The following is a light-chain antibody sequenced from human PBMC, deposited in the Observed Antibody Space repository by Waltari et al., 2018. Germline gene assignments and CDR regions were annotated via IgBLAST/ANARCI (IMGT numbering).Light chain of an antibody. CDR1: QSVSYS. Sequence: LSCRASQSVSYSLAWYQQKPGQTPRLLIYSASNRATGIPARFSGSGSGSDFTLTISSLEPEDFAVYYCQQRSSWPRTFGQGTKVEIK. CDR2: SAS. J-gene: IGKJ1*01. CDR3: QQRSSWPRT. V-gene: IGKV3-11*01.